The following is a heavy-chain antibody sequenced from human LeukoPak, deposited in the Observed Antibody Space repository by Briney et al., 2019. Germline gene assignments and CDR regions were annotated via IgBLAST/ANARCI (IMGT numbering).Heavy chain of an antibody. CDR3: TRGLYDILSGSFYYYVMDV. CDR2: INPDSGDT. V-gene: IGHV1-2*02. Sequence: ASVKVSCKASGNTFTGYYMQWVRQAPGQGLEWMGWINPDSGDTNYAQKFQGRVTMTRDTTISTAYMELSRLRSDDTAMYFWTRGLYDILSGSFYYYVMDVWGQATTVTVSS. J-gene: IGHJ6*02. D-gene: IGHD3-9*01. CDR1: GNTFTGYY.